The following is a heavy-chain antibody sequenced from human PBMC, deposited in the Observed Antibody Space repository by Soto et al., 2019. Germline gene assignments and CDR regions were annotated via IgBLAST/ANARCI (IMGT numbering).Heavy chain of an antibody. CDR1: GFTSSSYS. V-gene: IGHV3-21*01. CDR2: ISSSSSYI. D-gene: IGHD3-22*01. J-gene: IGHJ4*02. Sequence: GGSLRLSCAASGFTSSSYSMNWVRQAPGKGLECVSSISSSSSYIYYEDSVKSRFTISRDNAKNSLYLQMISLRSEDTAVYYCARDLGYYDSSGDYWGQGTLATVSS. CDR3: ARDLGYYDSSGDY.